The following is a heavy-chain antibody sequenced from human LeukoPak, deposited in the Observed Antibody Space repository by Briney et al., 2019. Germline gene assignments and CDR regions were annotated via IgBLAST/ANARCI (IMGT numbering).Heavy chain of an antibody. D-gene: IGHD5-18*01. V-gene: IGHV5-51*01. J-gene: IGHJ6*02. CDR3: ARCMSYVQLWINYYYYGMDV. CDR2: IYPGDSDT. Sequence: GESLKISCKGSGYSFTSYWIGWVRQMPGKGLEWMGIIYPGDSDTRYSPSFQGQVTISADKSISTAYLQWSSLKASDTAMYYCARCMSYVQLWINYYYYGMDVWGQGTTVTVSS. CDR1: GYSFTSYW.